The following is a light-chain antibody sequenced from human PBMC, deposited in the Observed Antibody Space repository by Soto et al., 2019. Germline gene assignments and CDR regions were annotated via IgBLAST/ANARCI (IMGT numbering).Light chain of an antibody. CDR2: DVS. V-gene: IGLV2-11*01. J-gene: IGLJ3*02. CDR3: CSYAGSYSRV. CDR1: SSDVGGYNY. Sequence: QSALTQPRSVSGSPGQSVTISCTGNSSDVGGYNYVSWYQHDPGKAPKLMISDVSKRPSGVPDRFSGSKSGNTASLTISGLQAEDEADYYCCSYAGSYSRVFGGGTKVTVL.